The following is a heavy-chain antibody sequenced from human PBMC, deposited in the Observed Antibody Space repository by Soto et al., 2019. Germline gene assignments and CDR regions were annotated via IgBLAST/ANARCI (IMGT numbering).Heavy chain of an antibody. Sequence: GASVKVSCKASGYTFTSCGISWVRQAPGQGLEWMGWISAYNGNTNYAQKLQGRVTMTTDTSTSTAYMELRSLRSDDTAVYYCARTFEPDYDFWSGHNNNWFDPWGQGTLVTVSS. V-gene: IGHV1-18*01. CDR3: ARTFEPDYDFWSGHNNNWFDP. J-gene: IGHJ5*02. D-gene: IGHD3-3*01. CDR2: ISAYNGNT. CDR1: GYTFTSCG.